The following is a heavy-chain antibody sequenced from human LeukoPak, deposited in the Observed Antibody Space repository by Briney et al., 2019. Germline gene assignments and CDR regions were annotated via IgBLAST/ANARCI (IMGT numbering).Heavy chain of an antibody. CDR3: ARDFDSSDGFHI. CDR1: GFTFSSYA. Sequence: QPGGSLRLSCAASGFTFSSYAMSWVRQAPGKGLEWVSVIYSGGSTFYADSVKGRFTLSRDNSKNTLYLQMNSLSAEDTAVYYCARDFDSSDGFHIWGQGTMVTVSS. J-gene: IGHJ3*02. D-gene: IGHD3-9*01. V-gene: IGHV3-66*01. CDR2: IYSGGST.